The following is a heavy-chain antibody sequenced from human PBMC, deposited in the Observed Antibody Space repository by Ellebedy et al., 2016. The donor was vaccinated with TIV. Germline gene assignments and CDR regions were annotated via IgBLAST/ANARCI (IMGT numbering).Heavy chain of an antibody. CDR1: GFTFSSYN. CDR2: ISGSSDYI. CDR3: ARDTGESSGYHRKFDY. V-gene: IGHV3-21*01. J-gene: IGHJ4*02. Sequence: GGSLRLSCAASGFTFSSYNMNWVRQAPGKGLEWVSSISGSSDYIYYADSVKGRFTISRDNAKKSLYLQMNSLRAEDTAVYYCARDTGESSGYHRKFDYWGQGTLVTVSS. D-gene: IGHD3-22*01.